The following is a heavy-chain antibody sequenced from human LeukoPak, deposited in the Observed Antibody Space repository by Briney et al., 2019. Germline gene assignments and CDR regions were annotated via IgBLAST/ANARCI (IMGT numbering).Heavy chain of an antibody. J-gene: IGHJ4*02. CDR3: AKDMASSYSYGFDY. CDR2: ISWNSGSI. CDR1: GFTFDDYA. Sequence: ARSLRLSCAASGFTFDDYATHWVRQAPGKGLEWFSGISWNSGSIGYADSVKGRFTISRDNAKNSLYLQMNSLRGEDMALYYCAKDMASSYSYGFDYWGQGTLVTVSS. D-gene: IGHD5-18*01. V-gene: IGHV3-9*03.